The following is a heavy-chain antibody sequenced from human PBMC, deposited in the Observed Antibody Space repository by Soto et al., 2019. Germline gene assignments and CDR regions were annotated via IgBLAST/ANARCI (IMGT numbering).Heavy chain of an antibody. CDR3: AKLLWFGESPHGYDY. D-gene: IGHD3-10*01. Sequence: QVQLVESGGGVVQPGRSLRLSCAASGFTFSSYGMHWVRQAPGKGLEWVAVISYDGSNKYYADSVKGRFTISRDNSKNPPYLQMNSLRAEDTAVYYCAKLLWFGESPHGYDYWGQGTLVTVSS. CDR1: GFTFSSYG. V-gene: IGHV3-30*18. CDR2: ISYDGSNK. J-gene: IGHJ4*02.